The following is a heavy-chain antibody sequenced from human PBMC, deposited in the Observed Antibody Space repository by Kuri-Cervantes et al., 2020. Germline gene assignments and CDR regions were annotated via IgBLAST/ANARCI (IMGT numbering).Heavy chain of an antibody. CDR3: ARGGRYSSGWYAHLGY. CDR1: GYTFTSYG. D-gene: IGHD6-19*01. CDR2: MNPNSGNT. J-gene: IGHJ4*02. V-gene: IGHV1-8*02. Sequence: ASVKVSCKASGYTFTSYGISWVRQATGQGLEWMGWMNPNSGNTGYAQKFQGRVTMTRNTSISTAYMELSSLRSEDTAVYYCARGGRYSSGWYAHLGYWGQGTLVTVSS.